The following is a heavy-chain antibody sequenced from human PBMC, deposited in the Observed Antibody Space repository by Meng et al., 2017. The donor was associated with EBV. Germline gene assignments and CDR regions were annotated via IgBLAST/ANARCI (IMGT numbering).Heavy chain of an antibody. V-gene: IGHV4-59*01. Sequence: QWHSEGSAPGLGKPSGPLSLPGTVSGGSIGSSYWSWIRQPPGKGLEWIGYIYYSGSTNYNPSLKSRVTISVDTSKNQFSLKLSSVTAADTAVYYCARFSGYDFWSGYYQAPAGWFDPWGQGTLVTVSS. CDR3: ARFSGYDFWSGYYQAPAGWFDP. CDR1: GGSIGSSY. CDR2: IYYSGST. D-gene: IGHD3-3*01. J-gene: IGHJ5*02.